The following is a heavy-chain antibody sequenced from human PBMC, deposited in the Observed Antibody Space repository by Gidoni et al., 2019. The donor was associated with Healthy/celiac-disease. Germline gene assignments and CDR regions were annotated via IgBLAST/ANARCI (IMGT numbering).Heavy chain of an antibody. D-gene: IGHD4-17*01. CDR2: ISGSGGST. CDR3: AKEGGGTVTTNYYYYGMDV. Sequence: EVQLLESGGGLVQPGGSLRLSCAASGFTFSSYAMSWVRQAPGRGLGWFSAISGSGGSTYYADSVKGRFTISRDNSKNTLYLQMNSLRAEDTAVYYCAKEGGGTVTTNYYYYGMDVWGQGTTVTVSS. V-gene: IGHV3-23*01. CDR1: GFTFSSYA. J-gene: IGHJ6*02.